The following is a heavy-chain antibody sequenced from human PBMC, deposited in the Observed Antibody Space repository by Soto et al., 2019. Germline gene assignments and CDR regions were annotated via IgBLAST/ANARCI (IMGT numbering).Heavy chain of an antibody. D-gene: IGHD3-10*01. CDR3: ARDMRRITMVRGVITTFLHAFDI. V-gene: IGHV3-33*01. CDR2: IWYDGSNK. Sequence: GGSLRLSCAASGFTFSSYGMHWVRQAPGKGLEWVAVIWYDGSNKYYADSVKGRFTISRDNSKNTLYLQMNSLRAEDTAVYYCARDMRRITMVRGVITTFLHAFDIWGQGTMVTVSS. J-gene: IGHJ3*02. CDR1: GFTFSSYG.